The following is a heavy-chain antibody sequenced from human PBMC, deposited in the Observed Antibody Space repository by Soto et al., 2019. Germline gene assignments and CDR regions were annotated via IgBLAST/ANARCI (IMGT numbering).Heavy chain of an antibody. D-gene: IGHD1-26*01. J-gene: IGHJ6*02. CDR2: ISGGGSTI. Sequence: PGGSLRLSCGGSGFTFSLYSMNWVRKSPGKGLEWVSYISGGGSTIYYADSVKGRFTISRDNGKKSLSLQMNSVRDEDTAVYYCARDGSQSGNDMDVWGQGITVTVSS. V-gene: IGHV3-48*02. CDR1: GFTFSLYS. CDR3: ARDGSQSGNDMDV.